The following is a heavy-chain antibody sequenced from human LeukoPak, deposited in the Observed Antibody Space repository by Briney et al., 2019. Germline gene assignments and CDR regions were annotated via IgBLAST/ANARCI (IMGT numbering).Heavy chain of an antibody. CDR2: VSVYDGKT. D-gene: IGHD3-10*01. J-gene: IGHJ4*02. CDR3: ARLDYASGSYYSAPLDH. CDR1: GYTFNNFG. Sequence: ASVKVSCKTDGYTFNNFGISWVRQAPGQGLEWRGWVSVYDGKTNYAQTVQDRVTMTTDISTGTAYMDLRSLRSDDTAIYYCARLDYASGSYYSAPLDHWGQGTLVTVSS. V-gene: IGHV1-18*01.